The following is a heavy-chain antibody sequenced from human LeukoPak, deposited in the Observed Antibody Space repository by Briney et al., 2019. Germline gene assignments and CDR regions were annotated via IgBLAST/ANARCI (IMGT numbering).Heavy chain of an antibody. CDR3: ARHTVVTSGFDY. D-gene: IGHD4-23*01. CDR2: ISGSGGST. J-gene: IGHJ4*02. CDR1: GFTFSSYA. Sequence: GGSLRLSCAASGFTFSSYAMSWVRQAPGKGLEWASAISGSGGSTYYADSVKGRFTISRDNSKNTLYLQMNSLRAEDTAVYYCARHTVVTSGFDYWGQGTLVTVSS. V-gene: IGHV3-23*01.